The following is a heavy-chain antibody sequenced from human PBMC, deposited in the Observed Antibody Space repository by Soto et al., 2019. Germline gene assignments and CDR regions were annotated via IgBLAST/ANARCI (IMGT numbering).Heavy chain of an antibody. CDR2: IYYSGST. Sequence: NPSETLSLTCTVSGGSVSSGSYYWSWIRQPPGKGLEWIGYIYYSGSTNYNPSLKSRVTISVDTSKNQFSLKLSSVTAADTAVYYCAREHKYYGMDVWGQGTTVTVSS. CDR3: AREHKYYGMDV. V-gene: IGHV4-61*01. J-gene: IGHJ6*02. CDR1: GGSVSSGSYY.